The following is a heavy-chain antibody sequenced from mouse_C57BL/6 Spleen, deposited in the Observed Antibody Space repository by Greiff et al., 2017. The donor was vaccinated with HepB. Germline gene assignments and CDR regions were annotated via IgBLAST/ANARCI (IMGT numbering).Heavy chain of an antibody. D-gene: IGHD1-1*01. J-gene: IGHJ1*03. CDR3: ARRDYYGSSDWYFDV. CDR2: INPYNGGT. CDR1: GYTFTDYY. Sequence: EVQLQESGPVLVKPGASVKMSCKASGYTFTDYYMNWVKQSHGKSLEWIGVINPYNGGTSYNQKFKGKATLTVDKSSSTAYMELNSLTSEDSAVYYWARRDYYGSSDWYFDVWGTGTTVTVSS. V-gene: IGHV1-19*01.